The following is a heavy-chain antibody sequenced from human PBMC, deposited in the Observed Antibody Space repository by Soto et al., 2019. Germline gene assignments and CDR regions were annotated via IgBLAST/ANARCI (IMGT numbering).Heavy chain of an antibody. CDR3: AKELRFLEWLAYGSLGV. CDR2: ISGSGGST. D-gene: IGHD3-3*01. V-gene: IGHV3-23*01. J-gene: IGHJ6*04. Sequence: GGSLRLSCAASGFTFSSYAMSWVRQAPGKGLEWVSAISGSGGSTYYADSVKGRFTISRDNSKNTLYLQMNSLRAEDTAVYYCAKELRFLEWLAYGSLGVWCKGTTFTVSS. CDR1: GFTFSSYA.